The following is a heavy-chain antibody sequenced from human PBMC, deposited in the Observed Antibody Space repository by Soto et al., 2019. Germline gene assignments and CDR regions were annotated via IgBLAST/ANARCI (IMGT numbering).Heavy chain of an antibody. CDR1: GFTFNISA. J-gene: IGHJ6*02. CDR2: IRSKANSYAT. D-gene: IGHD5-12*01. V-gene: IGHV3-73*01. CDR3: TSAYSGYHEYYYYGMDV. Sequence: PWGSLRLACAASGFTFNISAMHWVRQASGKGLEWVGRIRSKANSYATAYAASVKGRFTISRDNSKNQAYLQMNSLKTEDSDVYYCTSAYSGYHEYYYYGMDVWGQGTLVTVSS.